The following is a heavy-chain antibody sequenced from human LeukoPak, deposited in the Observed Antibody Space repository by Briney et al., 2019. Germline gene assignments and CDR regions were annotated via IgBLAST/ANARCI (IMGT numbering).Heavy chain of an antibody. D-gene: IGHD3-3*01. J-gene: IGHJ4*02. V-gene: IGHV3-64*01. CDR2: ISSNGGST. Sequence: GGSLRLSCAASGFTFSNYAMHWVRQAPGKGLEYVSAISSNGGSTYYASSVKGRFTISRDNSKNTLYLQMGSLRAEDMAVYYCARGGYYDFWSGYYSDYWGQGTLVTVSS. CDR1: GFTFSNYA. CDR3: ARGGYYDFWSGYYSDY.